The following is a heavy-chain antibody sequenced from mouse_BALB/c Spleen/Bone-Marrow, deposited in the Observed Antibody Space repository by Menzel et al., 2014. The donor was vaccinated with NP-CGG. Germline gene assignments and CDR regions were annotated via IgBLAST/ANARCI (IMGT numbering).Heavy chain of an antibody. CDR3: ARQTYYDYDGYFDY. Sequence: EVKVVESGGDLVKPGGSLKLSCAASGFTFSSYGMSWARQTPDKRLEWVATISSGGSYTYYPDSVKGRFTISRDNAKNPLYLQMSSLKSEDTAMYYCARQTYYDYDGYFDYWGQSTTLTVSS. CDR1: GFTFSSYG. D-gene: IGHD2-4*01. J-gene: IGHJ2*01. V-gene: IGHV5-6*01. CDR2: ISSGGSYT.